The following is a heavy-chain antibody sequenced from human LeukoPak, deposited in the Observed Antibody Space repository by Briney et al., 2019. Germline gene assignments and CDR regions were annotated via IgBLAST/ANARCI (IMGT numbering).Heavy chain of an antibody. J-gene: IGHJ2*01. D-gene: IGHD4-23*01. CDR2: ISAYNGNT. V-gene: IGHV1-18*04. Sequence: ASVKVSCKASGYTFPSYGISWVRQAPGQGLEWMGWISAYNGNTNYAQTLQGIVTMSTDTSTRTAYMALRSLRSDDTAVYYCARGQRWSSHKSYGVWYFDLWGRGTPVTVSS. CDR1: GYTFPSYG. CDR3: ARGQRWSSHKSYGVWYFDL.